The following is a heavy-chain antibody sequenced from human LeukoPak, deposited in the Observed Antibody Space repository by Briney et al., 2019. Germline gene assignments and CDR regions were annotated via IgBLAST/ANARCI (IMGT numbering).Heavy chain of an antibody. J-gene: IGHJ4*02. D-gene: IGHD1-26*01. CDR1: GFTFSSYG. CDR2: ITSDGSGI. Sequence: GGSLRLSCAASGFTFSSYGMHWVRQPPGKGLVWVSRITSDGSGIGYADSVKGRFSTSRDNAKNTLYLQMNSLRAEDTAVYYCASGRLVGAPDYWGQGTLVTVSS. V-gene: IGHV3-74*01. CDR3: ASGRLVGAPDY.